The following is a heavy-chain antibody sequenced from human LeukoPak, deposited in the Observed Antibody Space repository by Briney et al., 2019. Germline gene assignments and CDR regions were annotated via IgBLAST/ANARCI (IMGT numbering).Heavy chain of an antibody. CDR2: IYHSGST. Sequence: ASGTLYLTCALSGGSISSSNCWSWVRQPPGKGLEWIGEIYHSGSTYYNPSLKSRVTISLDKSKNQFSLELTSVTAADTAVYYCATRPAAFDIWGRGTMVAVSS. J-gene: IGHJ3*02. V-gene: IGHV4-4*02. CDR3: ATRPAAFDI. D-gene: IGHD1-14*01. CDR1: GGSISSSNC.